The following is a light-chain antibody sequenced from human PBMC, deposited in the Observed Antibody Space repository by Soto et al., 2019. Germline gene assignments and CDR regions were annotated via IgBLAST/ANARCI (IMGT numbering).Light chain of an antibody. V-gene: IGKV3-11*01. Sequence: EIVLTQSPATLSLYPGERATLSCRASQSVSSYLAWYQQKPGQAHRLLIYDASNRATGIPARFSGSGSGTDFTLTISSLEPEDFAVYYCQQRSNWPPTFGQGTKVEIK. CDR3: QQRSNWPPT. J-gene: IGKJ1*01. CDR1: QSVSSY. CDR2: DAS.